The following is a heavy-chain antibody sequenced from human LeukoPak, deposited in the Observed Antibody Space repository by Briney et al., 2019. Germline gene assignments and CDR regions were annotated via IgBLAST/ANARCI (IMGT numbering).Heavy chain of an antibody. Sequence: PGGSLRLSCAASGFTFDDYAMHWVRQAPGKGLEWVSGISWNSGSIGYADSVKGRFTISRDNAKNSLYLQMNSLRAEDTALYYCAKEPKAAAGPVDYRGQGTLVTVSS. CDR2: ISWNSGSI. CDR3: AKEPKAAAGPVDY. D-gene: IGHD6-13*01. CDR1: GFTFDDYA. J-gene: IGHJ4*02. V-gene: IGHV3-9*01.